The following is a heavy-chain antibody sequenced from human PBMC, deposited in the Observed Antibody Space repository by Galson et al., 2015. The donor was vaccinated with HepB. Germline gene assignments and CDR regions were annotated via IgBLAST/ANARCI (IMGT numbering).Heavy chain of an antibody. V-gene: IGHV3-30*18. CDR1: GFTFSSYG. CDR2: IASDGTIK. Sequence: SLRLSCAASGFTFSSYGMHRVRQAPGKGLEWVAVIASDGTIKHYADSVKGRFTLSRDNSKNTMYLQMNSLRADDTAVYYCVKEAGSIWASYFDSWGLGILVTVSS. CDR3: VKEAGSIWASYFDS. D-gene: IGHD2-21*01. J-gene: IGHJ4*02.